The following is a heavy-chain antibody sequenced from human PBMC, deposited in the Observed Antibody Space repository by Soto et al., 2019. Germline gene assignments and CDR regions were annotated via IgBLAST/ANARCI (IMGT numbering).Heavy chain of an antibody. Sequence: LRLSCASSGFTFSSYWMHWVRQAPGKGLVWVSRINSDGSSTSYADSVKGRFTISRDNAKNTLYLQMNSLRAEDTAVYYCVRTSLVVAAATREDYWGQGTLVTVSS. J-gene: IGHJ4*02. D-gene: IGHD2-15*01. CDR3: VRTSLVVAAATREDY. V-gene: IGHV3-74*01. CDR1: GFTFSSYW. CDR2: INSDGSST.